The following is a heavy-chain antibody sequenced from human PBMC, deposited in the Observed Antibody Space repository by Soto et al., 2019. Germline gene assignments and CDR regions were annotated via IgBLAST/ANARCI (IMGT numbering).Heavy chain of an antibody. J-gene: IGHJ5*02. D-gene: IGHD2-21*02. CDR2: IIPIFGTA. CDR3: ARVLCGGDCYSSWFDP. V-gene: IGHV1-69*01. Sequence: KVAFKASGGTLHGYAMGWVRQAPGPGLEWMGGIIPIFGTANYAQKFQGRVTITADESTSTAYMELSSLRSEDTAVYYCARVLCGGDCYSSWFDPWGQGILVTVSS. CDR1: GGTLHGYA.